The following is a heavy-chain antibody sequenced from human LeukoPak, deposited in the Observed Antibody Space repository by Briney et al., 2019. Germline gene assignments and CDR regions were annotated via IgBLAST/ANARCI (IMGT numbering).Heavy chain of an antibody. V-gene: IGHV4-61*09. D-gene: IGHD3-10*01. CDR2: IHTSGTM. CDR1: GGSVSTGSYY. Sequence: SETLSLTCTVSGGSVSTGSYYWSWIRQPAGRGLEWIGHIHTSGTMNYNASLKSRVRISVETSKNQFSLRLSSVTAADTAVYYCARRNYYASGNVRYCYYMDVWGKGTTVIISS. CDR3: ARRNYYASGNVRYCYYMDV. J-gene: IGHJ6*03.